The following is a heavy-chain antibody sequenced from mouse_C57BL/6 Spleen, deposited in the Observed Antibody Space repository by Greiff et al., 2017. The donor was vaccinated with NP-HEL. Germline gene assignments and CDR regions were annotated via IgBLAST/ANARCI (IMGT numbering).Heavy chain of an antibody. D-gene: IGHD2-5*01. J-gene: IGHJ3*01. CDR1: GYTFTDYN. Sequence: EVQLQQSGPELVKPGASVKIPCKASGYTFTDYNMDWVKQSHGKSLEWIGDINPNNGGTIYNQKFKGKATLTVDKSSSTAYMELLSLTSEATAVYYCARGSNYFGFAYWGQGTLVTVSA. CDR3: ARGSNYFGFAY. CDR2: INPNNGGT. V-gene: IGHV1-18*01.